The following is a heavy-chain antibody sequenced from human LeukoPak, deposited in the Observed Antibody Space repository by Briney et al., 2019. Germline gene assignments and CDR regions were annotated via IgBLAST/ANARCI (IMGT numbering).Heavy chain of an antibody. Sequence: SETLSLTCAVYGGSFSGYYWSWIRQPPGKGLEWIGEINHSGSTNYNPSLKSRVTISVDTSKNQFSLKLSSVTAADTAVYYCARHAALWFGETTYFDYWGQGTLVTVSS. CDR3: ARHAALWFGETTYFDY. CDR2: INHSGST. D-gene: IGHD3-10*01. V-gene: IGHV4-34*01. CDR1: GGSFSGYY. J-gene: IGHJ4*02.